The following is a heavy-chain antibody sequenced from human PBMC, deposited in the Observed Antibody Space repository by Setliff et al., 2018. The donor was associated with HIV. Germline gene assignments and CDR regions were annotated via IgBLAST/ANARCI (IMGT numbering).Heavy chain of an antibody. V-gene: IGHV1-69*10. CDR3: ARAVSGWYARKPSFDY. D-gene: IGHD6-19*01. CDR1: GGTFSSYA. Sequence: EASVKVSCKASGGTFSSYAISWVRQAPGQGLEWMGGIIPILGIANYAQKFQGRVTITADKSTSTAYMELSSLRSEDTAVYYCARAVSGWYARKPSFDYWGQGTLVTVSS. J-gene: IGHJ4*02. CDR2: IIPILGIA.